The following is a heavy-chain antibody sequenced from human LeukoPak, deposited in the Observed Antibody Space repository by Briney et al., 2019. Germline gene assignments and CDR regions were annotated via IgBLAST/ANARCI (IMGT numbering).Heavy chain of an antibody. CDR1: GGSFSGYY. CDR2: INHSGST. J-gene: IGHJ4*02. Sequence: WETLSLTCAVYGGSFSGYYWSWIRQPPGKGLEWIGEINHSGSTNYNPSLKSRVTISVDTSKNQFSLKLSSVTAADTAVYYCARGRYYDSSGSFDYWGQGTLVTVSS. CDR3: ARGRYYDSSGSFDY. V-gene: IGHV4-34*01. D-gene: IGHD3-22*01.